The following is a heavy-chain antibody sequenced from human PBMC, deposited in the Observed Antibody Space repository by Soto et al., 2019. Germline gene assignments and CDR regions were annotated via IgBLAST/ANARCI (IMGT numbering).Heavy chain of an antibody. V-gene: IGHV4-34*01. D-gene: IGHD3-10*01. CDR2: INHSGST. CDR1: GGSFSGYY. J-gene: IGHJ5*02. CDR3: ARGVGRGVIPTASWFDP. Sequence: PSETLSLTCAVYGGSFSGYYWSWIRQPPGKGLEWIWEINHSGSTNYNPSLKSRVTISVDTSKNQFSLKLSSVTAADTAVYYCARGVGRGVIPTASWFDPWGQGTLVTVS.